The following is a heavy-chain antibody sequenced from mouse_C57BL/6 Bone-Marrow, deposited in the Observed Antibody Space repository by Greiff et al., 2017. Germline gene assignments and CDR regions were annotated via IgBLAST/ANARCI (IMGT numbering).Heavy chain of an antibody. V-gene: IGHV1-81*01. J-gene: IGHJ2*01. D-gene: IGHD2-4*01. CDR2: IYPRSGNT. Sequence: VKLQESGAELVRPGASVKLSCKASGYTFTSYGISWVKQSTGQGLEWIGEIYPRSGNTYYNEKFKGKATLTADKSSSTAYMELSSLTSVNSAVDFCASGDDYPFDYWGQGTTLTVSS. CDR1: GYTFTSYG. CDR3: ASGDDYPFDY.